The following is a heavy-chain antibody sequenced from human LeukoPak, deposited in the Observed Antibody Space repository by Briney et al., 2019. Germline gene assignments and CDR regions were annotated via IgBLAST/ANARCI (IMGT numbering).Heavy chain of an antibody. J-gene: IGHJ6*02. Sequence: PGGSLRLSCAASGFTFSSYAMSWVRQAPGKGLEWVSSISSSSSYIYYADSVKGRFTISRDNAKNSLYLQMNSLRAEDTAVYYCATDGYNYYYYGMDVWGQGTTVTVSS. V-gene: IGHV3-21*01. D-gene: IGHD5-24*01. CDR3: ATDGYNYYYYGMDV. CDR2: ISSSSSYI. CDR1: GFTFSSYA.